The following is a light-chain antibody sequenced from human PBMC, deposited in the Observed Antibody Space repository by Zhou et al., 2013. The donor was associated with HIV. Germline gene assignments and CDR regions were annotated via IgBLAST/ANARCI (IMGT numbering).Light chain of an antibody. CDR3: QQYLSYPIT. Sequence: DILLTQSPLALSVYIGDRVTITCRASQSISTWLAWYQEKPGIAPKLLIYKASTLQTGVPSRFSGSGSGTEFTLTISSLQPDDFATYYCQQYLSYPITFGQGHDW. CDR1: QSISTW. V-gene: IGKV1-5*03. CDR2: KAS. J-gene: IGKJ5*01.